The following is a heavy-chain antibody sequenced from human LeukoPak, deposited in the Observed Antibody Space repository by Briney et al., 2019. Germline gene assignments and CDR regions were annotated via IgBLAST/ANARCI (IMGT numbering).Heavy chain of an antibody. J-gene: IGHJ6*03. D-gene: IGHD3-16*01. CDR2: IYYSGST. CDR3: ARAGGLGYYYYYYMDV. Sequence: SETLSLTCTVSGGSISSYYWSWIRQPPGKGLEWIGYIYYSGSTSYNPSLKSRVTISVDTSKNQFSLKLSSVTAADTAVYYCARAGGLGYYYYYYMDVWGKGTTVTVSS. V-gene: IGHV4-59*01. CDR1: GGSISSYY.